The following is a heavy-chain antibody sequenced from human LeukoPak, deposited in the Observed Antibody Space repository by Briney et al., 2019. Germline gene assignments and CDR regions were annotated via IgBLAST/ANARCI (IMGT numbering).Heavy chain of an antibody. CDR1: GGSISSYY. Sequence: SETLSLTCTVSGGSISSYYWSWIRQPPGKGLEWIGYIYYSGSTNYNPSLKSRVTISVDTSKNQFSLKLSSVTAADTAVYYCARRYSSGWYPPDYWGQGTLVTVSS. CDR3: ARRYSSGWYPPDY. D-gene: IGHD6-19*01. V-gene: IGHV4-59*12. CDR2: IYYSGST. J-gene: IGHJ4*02.